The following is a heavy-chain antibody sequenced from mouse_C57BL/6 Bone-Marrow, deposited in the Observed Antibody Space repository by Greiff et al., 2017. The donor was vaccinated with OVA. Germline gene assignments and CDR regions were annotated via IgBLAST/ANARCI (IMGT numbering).Heavy chain of an antibody. CDR3: AKRRLPGYFDV. Sequence: VQLVESGPGLVQPSQSLSITCTVSGFSLTSSGVHWVRQSPGKGLEWLGVIWRGGSTDYNAAFMSRLSITKDNTKGKVFFKMNSLQADDTAIYYCAKRRLPGYFDVWGTGTTVTVSS. D-gene: IGHD2-4*01. V-gene: IGHV2-5*01. CDR1: GFSLTSSG. CDR2: IWRGGST. J-gene: IGHJ1*03.